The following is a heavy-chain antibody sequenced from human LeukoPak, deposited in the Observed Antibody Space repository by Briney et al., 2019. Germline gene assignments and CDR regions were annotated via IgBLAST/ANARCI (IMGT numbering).Heavy chain of an antibody. Sequence: GXGXXXXSYISSSSSTIYCADSVKGRFTISRDNAKNSLYLQMNSLRDEDTAVYYCAREYSSSSGRAFDIWGQGTMVTVSS. CDR2: ISSSSSTI. J-gene: IGHJ3*02. V-gene: IGHV3-48*02. CDR3: AREYSSSSGRAFDI. D-gene: IGHD6-6*01.